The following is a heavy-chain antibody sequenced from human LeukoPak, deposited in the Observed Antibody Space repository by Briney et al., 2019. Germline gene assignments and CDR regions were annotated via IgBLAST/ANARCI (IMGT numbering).Heavy chain of an antibody. D-gene: IGHD5-24*01. CDR1: GFTFSSYA. Sequence: GGSLRVSCAASGFTFSSYAMSWVRQAPGKGLEWVSDINGSGGSTYYADSVKGRFTISRDNAKNSLYLQMNSLRAEDTAVYYCARAEMANSWDYMDVWGKGTTVTVSS. V-gene: IGHV3-23*01. CDR2: INGSGGST. J-gene: IGHJ6*03. CDR3: ARAEMANSWDYMDV.